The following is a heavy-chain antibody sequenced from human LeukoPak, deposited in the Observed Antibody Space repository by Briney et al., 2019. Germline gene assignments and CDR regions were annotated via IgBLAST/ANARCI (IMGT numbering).Heavy chain of an antibody. V-gene: IGHV3-23*01. D-gene: IGHD1-26*01. CDR3: AKAFRIVGIGNPDDAFDV. J-gene: IGHJ3*01. Sequence: PGGSLRLSCAASGFTFNKYAMNWVRQPPGKGLEWVSSIVGTVGSTYYTDSVKGRFTLSRDNSENTLYLQLNSLRAEDWGIYYCAKAFRIVGIGNPDDAFDVWGQGTVVTVS. CDR1: GFTFNKYA. CDR2: IVGTVGST.